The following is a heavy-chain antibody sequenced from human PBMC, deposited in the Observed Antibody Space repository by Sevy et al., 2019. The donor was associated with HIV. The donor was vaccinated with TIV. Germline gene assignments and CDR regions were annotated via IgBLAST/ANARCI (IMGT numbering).Heavy chain of an antibody. V-gene: IGHV3-33*01. CDR2: IWYDGSNK. CDR3: ARDPSGIYYNSYYFDY. Sequence: GGSLRLSCAASRFSFSSYGMHWVRQAPGKGLEWVAVIWYDGSNKYYADSVKGRFTVARDNSKNTLYLQMNSLRAEDTAVYYCARDPSGIYYNSYYFDYWGQGTLVTVSS. CDR1: RFSFSSYG. D-gene: IGHD3-10*01. J-gene: IGHJ4*02.